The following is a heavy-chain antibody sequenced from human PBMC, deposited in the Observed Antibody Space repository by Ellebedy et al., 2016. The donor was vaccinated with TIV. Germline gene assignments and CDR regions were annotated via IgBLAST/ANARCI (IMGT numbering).Heavy chain of an antibody. V-gene: IGHV1-69*13. D-gene: IGHD3-10*01. CDR3: ARSGGGYYYGSGSPGFQH. CDR2: IIPIFGTA. CDR1: GGTFSSYA. Sequence: SVKVSCXASGGTFSSYAISWVRQAPGQGLEWMGGIIPIFGTANYAQKFQGRVTITADESTSTAYMELSSLRSEDTAVYYCARSGGGYYYGSGSPGFQHWGQGTLVTVSS. J-gene: IGHJ1*01.